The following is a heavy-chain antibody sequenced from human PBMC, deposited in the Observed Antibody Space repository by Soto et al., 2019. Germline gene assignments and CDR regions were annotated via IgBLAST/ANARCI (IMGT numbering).Heavy chain of an antibody. CDR2: IIPIFGTA. Sequence: SVKVSSKASGGTFSSYAISWVRQAPGQGLEWMGGIIPIFGTANYAQKFQGRVTITADESTSTAYMELSSLRSEDTAVYYCARDPAAAGKAPRTHYYYYGMDVWGQGTTVTVSS. D-gene: IGHD6-13*01. J-gene: IGHJ6*02. CDR1: GGTFSSYA. CDR3: ARDPAAAGKAPRTHYYYYGMDV. V-gene: IGHV1-69*13.